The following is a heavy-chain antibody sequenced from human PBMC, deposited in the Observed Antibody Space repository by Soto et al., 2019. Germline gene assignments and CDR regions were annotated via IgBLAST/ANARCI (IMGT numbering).Heavy chain of an antibody. J-gene: IGHJ5*02. D-gene: IGHD3-10*01. V-gene: IGHV3-23*01. CDR2: ISGSGGST. CDR3: AKRNGSGQRGYWFDP. CDR1: GFPFSMYA. Sequence: PGGSLRLSCAASGFPFSMYAMTWVRQAPGKGLEWVSGISGSGGSTYYADSVKGRFTTSRDSSKNTLYLQMNNLRAEDTAVYYCAKRNGSGQRGYWFDPWGQGTLVTVSS.